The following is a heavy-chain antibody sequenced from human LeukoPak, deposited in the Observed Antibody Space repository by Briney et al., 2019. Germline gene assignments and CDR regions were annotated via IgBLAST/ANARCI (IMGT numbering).Heavy chain of an antibody. Sequence: PGGSLRLSCAASGFTFSSYAMHWVRQAPGKGLEWVAVISYDGSNKYYADSVKGRFTISRDNSKNTLYLQMNSPRAEDTAVYYCAKSPPGIAVAGTFLSYWGQGTLVTVSS. V-gene: IGHV3-30*18. CDR1: GFTFSSYA. J-gene: IGHJ4*02. D-gene: IGHD6-19*01. CDR3: AKSPPGIAVAGTFLSY. CDR2: ISYDGSNK.